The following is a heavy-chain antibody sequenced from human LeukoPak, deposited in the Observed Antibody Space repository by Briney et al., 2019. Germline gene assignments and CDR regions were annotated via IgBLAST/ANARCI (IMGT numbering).Heavy chain of an antibody. D-gene: IGHD6-13*01. CDR3: ARDGGYSSSWYYRQGAFDI. Sequence: SETLSLTCTVSGGSISSYYWSWIRQPAGKGLEWIGRIYTSGSTNYNPSLKSRVTISVDKSKNQFSLKLSSVAAADTAVYYCARDGGYSSSWYYRQGAFDIWGQGTMVTVSS. V-gene: IGHV4-4*07. CDR2: IYTSGST. CDR1: GGSISSYY. J-gene: IGHJ3*02.